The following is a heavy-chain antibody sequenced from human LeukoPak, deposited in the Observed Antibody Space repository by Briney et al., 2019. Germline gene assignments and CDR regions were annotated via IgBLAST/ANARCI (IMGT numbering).Heavy chain of an antibody. CDR2: ISSSGSTI. CDR3: ARANPPYSSSWLFDY. CDR1: GFTFSSYE. D-gene: IGHD6-13*01. J-gene: IGHJ4*02. Sequence: PGGSLRLSCAASGFTFSSYEMNWVRQAPGKGLEWVSHISSSGSTIYYADSVKGRFTISRDNAKNSLYLQMSSLRAEDTAVYYRARANPPYSSSWLFDYWGQGTLVTVSS. V-gene: IGHV3-48*03.